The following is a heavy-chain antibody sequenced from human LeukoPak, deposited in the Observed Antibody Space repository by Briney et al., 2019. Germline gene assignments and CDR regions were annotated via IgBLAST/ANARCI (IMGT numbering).Heavy chain of an antibody. V-gene: IGHV4-39*01. Sequence: KPSETLSLTCTVSGGSISSSSYYWGWIRRPPGKGLEWIGSIYYSGSTYYNPSLKSRVTISVDTSKNQFSLKLSSVTAADTAVYYCGAGIAAAGTWWNYFDYWGQGTLVTVSS. CDR3: GAGIAAAGTWWNYFDY. D-gene: IGHD6-13*01. CDR1: GGSISSSSYY. CDR2: IYYSGST. J-gene: IGHJ4*02.